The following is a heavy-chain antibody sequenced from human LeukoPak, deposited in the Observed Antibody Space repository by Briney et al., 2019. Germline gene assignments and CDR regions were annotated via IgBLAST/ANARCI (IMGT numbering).Heavy chain of an antibody. D-gene: IGHD2-15*01. CDR3: AKCGGSCYLWGHFDY. J-gene: IGHJ4*02. CDR2: ISYDGSNK. V-gene: IGHV3-30*04. Sequence: PGRSLRLSCAASGFTFSSYAIHWVRQAPGKGLEWVAGISYDGSNKYYADSVKGRFTISRDNSKNTLYLQMNSLRAEDTAVYYCAKCGGSCYLWGHFDYWGQGTLVTVSS. CDR1: GFTFSSYA.